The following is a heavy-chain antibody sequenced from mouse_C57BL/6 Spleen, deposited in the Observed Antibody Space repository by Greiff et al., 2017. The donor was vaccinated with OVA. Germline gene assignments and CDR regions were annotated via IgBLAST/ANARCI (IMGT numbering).Heavy chain of an antibody. D-gene: IGHD1-1*01. J-gene: IGHJ2*01. CDR2: IYPSDSET. Sequence: VQLQQSGAELVRPGSSVKLSCKASGYTFTSYWMDWVKQRPGQGLEWIGNIYPSDSETHYNQKFKDKATLTVDKSSSTAYMQLSSLTSEDSAVYYCARRKYYGSRGYYFDYWGQGTTLTVSS. CDR3: ARRKYYGSRGYYFDY. CDR1: GYTFTSYW. V-gene: IGHV1-61*01.